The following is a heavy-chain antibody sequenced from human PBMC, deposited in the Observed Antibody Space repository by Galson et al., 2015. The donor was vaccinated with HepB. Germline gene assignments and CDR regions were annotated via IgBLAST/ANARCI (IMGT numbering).Heavy chain of an antibody. CDR3: ARREGRYYDSSGYYLNDAFDI. D-gene: IGHD3-22*01. CDR2: IYYSGST. Sequence: LSLTCTVSGGSISSSSYYWGWIRQPPGKGLEWIGSIYYSGSTYYNPSLKSRVTISVDTSKNQFSLKLSSVTAADTAVYYCARREGRYYDSSGYYLNDAFDIWGRGTMVTVSS. CDR1: GGSISSSSYY. J-gene: IGHJ3*02. V-gene: IGHV4-39*01.